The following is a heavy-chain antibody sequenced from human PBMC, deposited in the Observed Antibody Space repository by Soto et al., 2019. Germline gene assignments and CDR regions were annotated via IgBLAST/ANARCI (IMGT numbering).Heavy chain of an antibody. CDR3: AITLCSGGSCYLEGFDYYSYYGMDV. J-gene: IGHJ6*02. CDR1: GYTLTSYD. D-gene: IGHD2-15*01. Sequence: ASVKVSCKASGYTLTSYDINWVRQATGQGLEWMGWMNPNSGNTGYAQKFQGRVTMTNNTFISTAYMELSSLRSEDTAVYYCAITLCSGGSCYLEGFDYYSYYGMDVWGQGTTVTVSS. V-gene: IGHV1-8*01. CDR2: MNPNSGNT.